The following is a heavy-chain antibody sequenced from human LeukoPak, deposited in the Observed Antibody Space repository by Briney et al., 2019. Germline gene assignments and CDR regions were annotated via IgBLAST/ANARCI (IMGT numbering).Heavy chain of an antibody. J-gene: IGHJ4*02. CDR2: IWDDGSNE. CDR3: ARDHSGTQDY. D-gene: IGHD1-1*01. CDR1: GFTFSNYW. V-gene: IGHV3-33*08. Sequence: GGSLRLSCAASGFTFSNYWMSWVRQAPGKGLEWVAVIWDDGSNEYYADSVKGRFTIFRDNRRNTLYLQMNSLRAEDTAVYSCARDHSGTQDYWGQGTLVTVSS.